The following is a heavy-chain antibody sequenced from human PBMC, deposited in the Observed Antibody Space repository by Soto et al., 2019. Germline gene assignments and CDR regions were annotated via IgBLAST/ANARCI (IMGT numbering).Heavy chain of an antibody. CDR3: TTDHPYNYDGSCYDH. Sequence: SETLSLTCTVSGGSISSSSYYWVWIRQPPGKGLEWIGNIHYSGTTDYAAPVKGRFTISRDDSRNNVYLQMNNLKTEDTAVYYCTTDHPYNYDGSCYDHWGPGTLVTVSS. J-gene: IGHJ4*02. CDR1: GGSISSSSYY. D-gene: IGHD3-22*01. CDR2: IHYSGTT. V-gene: IGHV4-39*07.